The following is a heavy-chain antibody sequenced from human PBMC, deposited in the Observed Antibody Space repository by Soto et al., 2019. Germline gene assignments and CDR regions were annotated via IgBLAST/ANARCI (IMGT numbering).Heavy chain of an antibody. D-gene: IGHD5-12*01. CDR1: GGSISSSSYY. CDR2: IYYSGST. V-gene: IGHV4-39*01. J-gene: IGHJ4*02. CDR3: ASAGYDYAPREGHYFDY. Sequence: SETLSLTCTVSGGSISSSSYYWGWIRQPPGKGLEWIGSIYYSGSTYYNPSLKSRVTISVDTSKNQFSLKLSSVTAADTAVYYCASAGYDYAPREGHYFDYWGQGTLVTVSS.